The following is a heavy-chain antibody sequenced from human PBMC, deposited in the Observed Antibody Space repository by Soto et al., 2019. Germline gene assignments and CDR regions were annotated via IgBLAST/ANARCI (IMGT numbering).Heavy chain of an antibody. J-gene: IGHJ4*02. V-gene: IGHV4-4*02. CDR3: ASRSNFGPY. Sequence: QVQLQESGPGLVKPSETLSLTCAVYGGSITSGYWWTWVRQPPGKGLEWVGEVYHSGSTNYNPSLKSRVTISVDKSKNQFSLKMTPVTAADTAVYYCASRSNFGPYWGQGTLVTVSS. D-gene: IGHD3-3*01. CDR1: GGSITSGYW. CDR2: VYHSGST.